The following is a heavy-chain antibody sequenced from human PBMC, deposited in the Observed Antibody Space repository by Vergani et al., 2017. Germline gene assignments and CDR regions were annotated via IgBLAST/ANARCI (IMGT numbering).Heavy chain of an antibody. D-gene: IGHD1-14*01. CDR3: ARDLRFLYNRFDP. J-gene: IGHJ5*02. Sequence: QVQLVESGGGVVQPGRSLNLSCAASGFTFNQYGMHWVRQAPGKGLEWVAVTWYDGNNKQYADSVKGRFTISRDNSKSTMYLQMISLRDEDTGVYYCARDLRFLYNRFDPWGQGTLVTVSS. V-gene: IGHV3-33*01. CDR1: GFTFNQYG. CDR2: TWYDGNNK.